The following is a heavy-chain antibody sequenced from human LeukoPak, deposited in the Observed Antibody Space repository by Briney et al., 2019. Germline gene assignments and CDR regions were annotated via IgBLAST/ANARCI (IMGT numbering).Heavy chain of an antibody. D-gene: IGHD3-10*01. Sequence: PSQTLSLTCTVSGGSVNSGAYYWSWIRQCPGKGLEWIGQIFLTGRTDYNPSLKSRLSISIDTSKNQFSMELSSVTVADTATYYCARDRASGMDFWGQGTLVTVSS. CDR3: ARDRASGMDF. V-gene: IGHV4-31*03. CDR2: IFLTGRT. CDR1: GGSVNSGAYY. J-gene: IGHJ4*02.